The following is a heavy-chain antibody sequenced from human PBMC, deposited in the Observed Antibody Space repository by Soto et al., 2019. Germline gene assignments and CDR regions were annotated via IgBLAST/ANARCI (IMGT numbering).Heavy chain of an antibody. CDR2: INAGNGNT. J-gene: IGHJ4*02. CDR3: ARGLAYCGGDCYSELDY. Sequence: ASGKVSCKASGYTFTSYAMHWVRQAPGQRLEWMGWINAGNGNTKYSQKFQGRVTITRDTSASTAYMELSSLRSEDTAAYYCARGLAYCGGDCYSELDYWGQGTLVTVSS. D-gene: IGHD2-21*02. V-gene: IGHV1-3*01. CDR1: GYTFTSYA.